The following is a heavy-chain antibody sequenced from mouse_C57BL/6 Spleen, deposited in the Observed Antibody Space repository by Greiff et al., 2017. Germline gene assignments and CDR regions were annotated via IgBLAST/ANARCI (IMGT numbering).Heavy chain of an antibody. CDR3: VGYDGWYFDV. CDR2: IYPGSGST. J-gene: IGHJ1*03. V-gene: IGHV1-55*01. Sequence: QVQLQQSGAELVKPGASVKMSCKASGYTFTSYWITWVKQRPGQGLEWIGDIYPGSGSTNYNEKFKSKATLTVDTSSSTAYMQLSSLTSEDSAVYYCVGYDGWYFDVWGTGTTVTVSS. CDR1: GYTFTSYW. D-gene: IGHD2-14*01.